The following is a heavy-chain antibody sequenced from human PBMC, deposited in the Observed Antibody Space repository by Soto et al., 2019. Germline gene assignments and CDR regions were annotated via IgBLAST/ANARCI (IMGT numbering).Heavy chain of an antibody. CDR3: ARFGSAPYYYYGVDV. J-gene: IGHJ6*02. Sequence: QVQLVQSETEVKKPGASVKVSCEASGYIFTNYDITWVRQAPGQGLEWMGWVSGYNGNTKYAQKFQDRVTMTTDTSTSTVYMELRSLRSDDTAVYYCARFGSAPYYYYGVDVWGQGTTVFVSS. V-gene: IGHV1-18*01. D-gene: IGHD3-10*01. CDR2: VSGYNGNT. CDR1: GYIFTNYD.